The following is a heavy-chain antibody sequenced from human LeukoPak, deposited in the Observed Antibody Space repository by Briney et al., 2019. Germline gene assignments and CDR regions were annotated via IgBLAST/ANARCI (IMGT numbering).Heavy chain of an antibody. J-gene: IGHJ4*02. V-gene: IGHV4-39*07. CDR2: IYYSGST. D-gene: IGHD3-9*01. CDR3: ARDNPSILTDSHDY. CDR1: GGSISSSSYY. Sequence: KPSETLSLTCTVSGGSISSSSYYWGWIRQPPGKGLEWIGSIYYSGSTYYNPSLKSRVTISVDTSKNQFSLKLSSVTAADTAVYYCARDNPSILTDSHDYWGQGTLVTVSS.